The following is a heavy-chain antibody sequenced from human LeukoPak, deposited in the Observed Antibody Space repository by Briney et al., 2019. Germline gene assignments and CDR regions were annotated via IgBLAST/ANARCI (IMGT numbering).Heavy chain of an antibody. D-gene: IGHD3-10*01. CDR1: GHSFTSYW. CDR3: ARTSWFGVDY. Sequence: GESLKISCKGSGHSFTSYWVSWVRQMPGKGLEWMGRIDPSDSYTNYSPSFQGHVTISADKSISTAYLQWSSLTASDTAMYYCARTSWFGVDYWGQGTLVTVSS. J-gene: IGHJ4*02. V-gene: IGHV5-10-1*01. CDR2: IDPSDSYT.